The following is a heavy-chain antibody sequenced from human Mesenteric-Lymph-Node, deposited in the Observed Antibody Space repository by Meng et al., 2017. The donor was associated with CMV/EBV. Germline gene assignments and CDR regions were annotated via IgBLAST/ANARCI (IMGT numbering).Heavy chain of an antibody. Sequence: GESLKISCAASGFTFSSYSMNWVRQAPGKGLEWVSSISSSSSYIYYADSVKGRFTISRDNAKNSLYLQMNSLRAEDTAVYYCARDIVVVPAASNAFDIWGQGTMVTVSS. CDR3: ARDIVVVPAASNAFDI. D-gene: IGHD2-2*01. J-gene: IGHJ3*02. CDR1: GFTFSSYS. CDR2: ISSSSSYI. V-gene: IGHV3-21*01.